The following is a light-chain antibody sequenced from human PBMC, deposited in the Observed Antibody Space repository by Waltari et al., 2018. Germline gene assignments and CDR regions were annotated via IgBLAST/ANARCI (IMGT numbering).Light chain of an antibody. CDR2: GAS. V-gene: IGKV3-15*01. CDR3: QQYSNWPLT. CDR1: QNVYSN. Sequence: ETVMTQSPATLSVSPGERATLSCRTSQNVYSNLAWYQQKPVQAPRVLIYGASTRETGTPDRFTGSGSGTEFTLTISSLQSEDFAVYYCQQYSNWPLTFGGGTKVEIK. J-gene: IGKJ4*01.